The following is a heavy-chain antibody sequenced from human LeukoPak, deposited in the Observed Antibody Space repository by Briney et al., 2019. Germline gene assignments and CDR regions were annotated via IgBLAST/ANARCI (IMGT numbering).Heavy chain of an antibody. CDR3: ARAPSEIGGYYPEYFRH. CDR2: FKSDGRT. V-gene: IGHV3-74*01. Sequence: QPGGSRSLPCAPAGFTLSNYRMDWARRAPGKGLGWVSRFKSDGRTNYADSVEGRFTISRDNAKNTVSLQMNSLRAEDTGVYYCARAPSEIGGYYPEYFRHWGQGTLVTVSS. CDR1: GFTLSNYR. J-gene: IGHJ1*01. D-gene: IGHD3-22*01.